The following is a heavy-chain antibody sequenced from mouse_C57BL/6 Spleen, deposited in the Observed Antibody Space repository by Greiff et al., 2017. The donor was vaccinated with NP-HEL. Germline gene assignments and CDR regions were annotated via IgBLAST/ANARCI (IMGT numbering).Heavy chain of an antibody. D-gene: IGHD1-1*01. CDR3: TIYGSPYYYAMDY. J-gene: IGHJ4*01. CDR2: ISSGGDYI. Sequence: EVMLVESGEGLVKPGGSLKLSCAASGFTFSSYAMSWVRQTPEKRLEWVAYISSGGDYIYYADTVKGRFTISRDNARNTLYLQMSSLKSEDTAMYYCTIYGSPYYYAMDYWGQGTSVTVSS. V-gene: IGHV5-9-1*02. CDR1: GFTFSSYA.